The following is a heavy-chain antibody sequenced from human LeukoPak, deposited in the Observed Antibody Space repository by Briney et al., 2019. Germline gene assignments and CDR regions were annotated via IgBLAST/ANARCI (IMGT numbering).Heavy chain of an antibody. CDR1: GFTLTSYG. CDR2: ISYEKNEE. Sequence: PGGSLRLSCAASGFTLTSYGMHWVRQAPGKGLEWVAVISYEKNEEFYADSVKGRSTISRDSSKNTLCLQMNSLRPEDTAVYYCVKGRSGSSYSPSDSWGQGTLVTVSS. D-gene: IGHD2-15*01. CDR3: VKGRSGSSYSPSDS. V-gene: IGHV3-30*18. J-gene: IGHJ4*02.